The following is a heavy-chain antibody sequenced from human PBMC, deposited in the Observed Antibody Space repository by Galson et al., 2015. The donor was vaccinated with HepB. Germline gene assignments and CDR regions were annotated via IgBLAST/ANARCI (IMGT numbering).Heavy chain of an antibody. CDR1: GYMFFTYP. Sequence: SVKVSCKASGYMFFTYPIIWVRQAPGQGLGWLGWINTSNKSPTYAHGFTGRFVFSLDMSVSTAYLQINSLQPYDSAVYYCARVPNIFSGRGPVDHWGQGTLVTVSS. D-gene: IGHD3-9*01. V-gene: IGHV7-4-1*02. CDR3: ARVPNIFSGRGPVDH. CDR2: INTSNKSP. J-gene: IGHJ4*02.